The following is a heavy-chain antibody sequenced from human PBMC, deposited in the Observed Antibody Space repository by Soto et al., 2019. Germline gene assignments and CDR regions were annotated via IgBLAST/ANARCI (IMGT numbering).Heavy chain of an antibody. Sequence: QVQLVQSGAEVKKPGSSVKVSCKASGGTFSSYAITWVRQAPGQGREWMGGIIPIFGTANYAQKFQGRVTITADESTSTGYMELSCLSSEDTAVYYCARDRGPSSGSYPDWFDPWGQGTLVTVSS. D-gene: IGHD3-22*01. V-gene: IGHV1-69*12. CDR3: ARDRGPSSGSYPDWFDP. CDR2: IIPIFGTA. CDR1: GGTFSSYA. J-gene: IGHJ5*02.